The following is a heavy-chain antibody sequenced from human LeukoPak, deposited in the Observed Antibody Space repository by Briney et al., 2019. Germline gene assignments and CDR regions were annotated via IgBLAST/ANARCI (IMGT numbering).Heavy chain of an antibody. CDR1: GLNFGVYA. CDR2: ISSSNTYI. V-gene: IGHV3-21*01. J-gene: IGHJ4*02. Sequence: PGRSLRLSCTASGLNFGVYAMSWFRQAPGKGLEWVSSISSSNTYIYYADSMKGRFTISRDNAKNSLYLQMNSLRAEDTAVYYCAFQGGFGELLITGWGQGTLVTVSS. CDR3: AFQGGFGELLITG. D-gene: IGHD3-10*01.